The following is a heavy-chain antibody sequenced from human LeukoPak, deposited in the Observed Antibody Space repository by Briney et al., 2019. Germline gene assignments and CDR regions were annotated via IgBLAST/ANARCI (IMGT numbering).Heavy chain of an antibody. J-gene: IGHJ6*03. CDR3: ARIAAPLRIYYYYYMDV. CDR2: IYTSGST. CDR1: GGSISSYY. D-gene: IGHD6-13*01. Sequence: SETLSLTCTVSGGSISSYYWSWIRQPAGKGLEWIGRIYTSGSTNYNPSLKSRVTMSVDTSKNQFSLKLSSVTAADTAVYYCARIAAPLRIYYYYYMDVWGKGTTVTVSS. V-gene: IGHV4-4*07.